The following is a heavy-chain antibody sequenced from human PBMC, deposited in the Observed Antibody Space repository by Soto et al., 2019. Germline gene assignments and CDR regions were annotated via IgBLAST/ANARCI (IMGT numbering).Heavy chain of an antibody. CDR3: ARGSRYQAFDI. CDR2: INHSGST. V-gene: IGHV4-34*01. Sequence: SETLSLTCAVYGGSFSGYYWSWIRQPPGKGLEWIGEINHSGSTNYNPSLKSRVTTSVDTSKNQFSLKLSSVTAADTAVYYCARGSRYQAFDIWGQGTMVTVSS. J-gene: IGHJ3*02. D-gene: IGHD2-2*01. CDR1: GGSFSGYY.